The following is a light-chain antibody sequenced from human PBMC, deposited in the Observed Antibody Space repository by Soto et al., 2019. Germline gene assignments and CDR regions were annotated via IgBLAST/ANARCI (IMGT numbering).Light chain of an antibody. J-gene: IGKJ5*01. V-gene: IGKV1-39*01. Sequence: DVQMTQSPSSLSASVVYRVTITCRASQPISNYLNWYQQKVGEAPKVLIFGASSLQSGAPSRFSGSGYGTDFTLVINNLHPDDFATYYCQQTHAVPPTFGQGTRLE. CDR2: GAS. CDR3: QQTHAVPPT. CDR1: QPISNY.